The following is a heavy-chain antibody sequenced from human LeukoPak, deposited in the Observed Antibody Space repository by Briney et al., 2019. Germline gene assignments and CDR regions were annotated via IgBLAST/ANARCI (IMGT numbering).Heavy chain of an antibody. Sequence: ASVKVSCKASGGTFISYAISWVRQAPGQGLEWMGGIIPIFGTANYAQKFQGRVTITADESTSTAYMELSSLRSEDTAVYYCARGATHFLGENWFDPWGQGTLVTVSS. CDR2: IIPIFGTA. J-gene: IGHJ5*02. D-gene: IGHD1-26*01. CDR3: ARGATHFLGENWFDP. V-gene: IGHV1-69*13. CDR1: GGTFISYA.